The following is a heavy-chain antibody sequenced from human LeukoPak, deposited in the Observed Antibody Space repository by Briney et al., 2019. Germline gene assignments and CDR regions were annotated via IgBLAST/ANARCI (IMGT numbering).Heavy chain of an antibody. J-gene: IGHJ6*02. V-gene: IGHV1-8*01. CDR3: ARRLPLYYYYGMDV. CDR2: MNPNSGNT. D-gene: IGHD4-17*01. Sequence: ASVTVSCKASGYTFTSYDINWVRQATGQGLEWMGWMNPNSGNTGYAQKFQGRVTMTRNTSISTAYMELSSLRSEDTAVYYCARRLPLYYYYGMDVWGQGTTVTVSS. CDR1: GYTFTSYD.